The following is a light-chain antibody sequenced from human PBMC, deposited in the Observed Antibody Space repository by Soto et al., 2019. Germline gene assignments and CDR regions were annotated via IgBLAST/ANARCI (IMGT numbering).Light chain of an antibody. V-gene: IGKV1-12*01. J-gene: IGKJ4*01. CDR3: QQVKGFPLT. CDR2: AAS. Sequence: DIQMAQSPSSVSAFVGDRVAVTCRASQDITTWLAWYQKKPGEAPRLLIYAASSLYSGVPTRFSGSGTGTEFTLTISILQPEDSAIYYCQQVKGFPLTFGGGTKVEIK. CDR1: QDITTW.